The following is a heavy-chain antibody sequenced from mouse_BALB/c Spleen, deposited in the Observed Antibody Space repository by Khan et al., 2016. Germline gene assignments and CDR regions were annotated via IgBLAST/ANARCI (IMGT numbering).Heavy chain of an antibody. J-gene: IGHJ2*01. Sequence: VRLQQSGAELVRSGASVRLSCTASGFNIKDYYMHWVKQRPEQGLEWIGWIDPENAYTEYAPKFQGKATLTADSSSNTAYLQLSSLTSEDTAGYYCNAEGYDGGFDYWGQGTTLTVSS. CDR1: GFNIKDYY. CDR3: NAEGYDGGFDY. CDR2: IDPENAYT. V-gene: IGHV14-4*02. D-gene: IGHD2-2*01.